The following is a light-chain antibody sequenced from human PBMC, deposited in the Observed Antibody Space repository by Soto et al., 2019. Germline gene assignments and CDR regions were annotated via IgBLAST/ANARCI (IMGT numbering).Light chain of an antibody. CDR1: QSVSSN. V-gene: IGKV3-15*01. CDR3: QQYNNWPPIT. Sequence: EIVMTQSPATLSVSPGERATLSCRASQSVSSNLAWYQQKPGQAPRLLIYGASTRATGIPARFSGSVSGTEFTRTISSLQSEDVAVYYCQQYNNWPPITFGQGTKLEIK. J-gene: IGKJ2*01. CDR2: GAS.